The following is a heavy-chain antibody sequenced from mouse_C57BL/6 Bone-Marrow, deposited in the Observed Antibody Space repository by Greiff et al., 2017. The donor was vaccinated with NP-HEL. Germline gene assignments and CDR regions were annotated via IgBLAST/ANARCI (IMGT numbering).Heavy chain of an antibody. CDR2: INPNNGGT. CDR3: AREGIYYGNYGFDY. D-gene: IGHD2-1*01. CDR1: GYTFTDYY. Sequence: VQLQQSGPELVKPGASVKISCKASGYTFTDYYMNWVKQSHGKSLEWIGDINPNNGGTSYNQKFKGKATSTVDKSSSTAYMELRSLTSEDSAVYYGAREGIYYGNYGFDYWGQGTTLTVSS. V-gene: IGHV1-26*01. J-gene: IGHJ2*01.